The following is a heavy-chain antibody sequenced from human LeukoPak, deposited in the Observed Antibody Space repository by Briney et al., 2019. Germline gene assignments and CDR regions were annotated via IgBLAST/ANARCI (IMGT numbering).Heavy chain of an antibody. Sequence: RWASVKVSCKASGYTFTSYGISWVRQAPGQGLEWMGWISAYNGNTNYAQKLQGRVTMTTDTSTSTAYMELRSLRSDDTAVYYCARVYRAYSSGDAFDIWGQGTMVTVSS. V-gene: IGHV1-18*01. CDR3: ARVYRAYSSGDAFDI. CDR2: ISAYNGNT. CDR1: GYTFTSYG. D-gene: IGHD3-22*01. J-gene: IGHJ3*02.